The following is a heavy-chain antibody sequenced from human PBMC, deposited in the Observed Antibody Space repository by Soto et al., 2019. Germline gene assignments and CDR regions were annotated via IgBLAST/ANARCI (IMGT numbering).Heavy chain of an antibody. J-gene: IGHJ6*03. CDR2: INDSGNI. CDR3: ARGLILWFGELSRRGGYYYYMDV. Sequence: QVQLQQWGAGLLKPSETLSLTCAVYGGSFSGYQWTWIRQTQGKGLEWIGEINDSGNINYNPSLKSRVTILVDTAKKQISLKRSSVTAADTAVYYCARGLILWFGELSRRGGYYYYMDVWGKGTSVTVSS. D-gene: IGHD3-10*01. CDR1: GGSFSGYQ. V-gene: IGHV4-34*01.